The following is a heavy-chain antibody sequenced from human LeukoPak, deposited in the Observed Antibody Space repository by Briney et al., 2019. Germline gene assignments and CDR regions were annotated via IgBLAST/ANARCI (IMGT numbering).Heavy chain of an antibody. CDR1: GYGFTSYW. V-gene: IGHV5-51*01. CDR2: IYPGDSES. D-gene: IGHD5-18*01. Sequence: GESLKISCKVSGYGFTSYWIGWVRQMPGKGLEWMGIIYPGDSESRYSPSFQGQVTISADKSISTAYLQWSSLKASDTAMYYCAKVTAHGFSDYWGQGTLVTVSS. CDR3: AKVTAHGFSDY. J-gene: IGHJ4*02.